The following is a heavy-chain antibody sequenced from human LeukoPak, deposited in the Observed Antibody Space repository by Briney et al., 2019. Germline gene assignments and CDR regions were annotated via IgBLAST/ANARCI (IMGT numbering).Heavy chain of an antibody. Sequence: PSETLSLTCAVSGYSISSGYYCGWIRQPPGKGLEWIGSIYHSGSTYYNPSLKSRVTISVDTSKNQFSLKLSSVTAADTAVYYCASLGRDYYDSSGYGHFDYWGQGTLVTVSS. V-gene: IGHV4-38-2*01. D-gene: IGHD3-22*01. CDR1: GYSISSGYY. CDR2: IYHSGST. CDR3: ASLGRDYYDSSGYGHFDY. J-gene: IGHJ4*02.